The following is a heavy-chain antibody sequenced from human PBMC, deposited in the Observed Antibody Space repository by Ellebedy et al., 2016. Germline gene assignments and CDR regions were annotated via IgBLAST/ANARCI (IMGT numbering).Heavy chain of an antibody. CDR3: APGWGWELTPGY. Sequence: GGSLRLXXAASGFTFSSYGMHWVRQAPGKGLEWVAVISYDGSNKYYADSVKGRFTISRDNSKNTLYLQMNSLRAEDTAVYYCAPGWGWELTPGYWGQGTLVTVSS. CDR1: GFTFSSYG. D-gene: IGHD1-26*01. J-gene: IGHJ4*02. V-gene: IGHV3-30*03. CDR2: ISYDGSNK.